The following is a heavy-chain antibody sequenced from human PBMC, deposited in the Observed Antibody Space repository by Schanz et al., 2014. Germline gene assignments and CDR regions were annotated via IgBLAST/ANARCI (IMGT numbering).Heavy chain of an antibody. D-gene: IGHD3-10*01. CDR1: EYIFTSYA. CDR3: ARHERFEELSVVDY. V-gene: IGHV7-4-1*02. Sequence: QVQLVQSGSQLKKPGASVKISCKASEYIFTSYALNWVRQAPGQGLEWMGYINTDTGNPTAAQGFTGRFVFSLDTSVKTAYLQINSLRPEDTAVYFCARHERFEELSVVDYWGQGTRVTVSS. CDR2: INTDTGNP. J-gene: IGHJ4*02.